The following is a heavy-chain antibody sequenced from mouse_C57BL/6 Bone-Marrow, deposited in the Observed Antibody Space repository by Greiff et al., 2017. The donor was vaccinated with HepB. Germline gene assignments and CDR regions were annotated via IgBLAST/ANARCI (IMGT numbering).Heavy chain of an antibody. CDR3: ARSIITTVVATFHWYFDV. Sequence: VQLQQSGPELVKPGASVKISCKASGYTFTDYYMNWVKQSHGKSLEWIGDINPNNGGTSYNQKFKGKATLTVDKSSSTAYMELRSLTSEDSAVYYCARSIITTVVATFHWYFDVWGTGTTVTVSS. CDR1: GYTFTDYY. CDR2: INPNNGGT. J-gene: IGHJ1*03. D-gene: IGHD1-1*01. V-gene: IGHV1-26*01.